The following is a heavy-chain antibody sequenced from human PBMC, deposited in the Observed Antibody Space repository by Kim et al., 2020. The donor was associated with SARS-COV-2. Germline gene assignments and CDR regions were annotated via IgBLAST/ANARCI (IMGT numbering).Heavy chain of an antibody. V-gene: IGHV1-69*13. CDR1: GGTFSSYA. J-gene: IGHJ6*02. CDR3: AKERAMGFLEWNRIPYYYYGMDV. Sequence: SVKVSCKASGGTFSSYAISWVRQAPGQGLEWMGGIIPIFGTANYAQKFQGRVTITADESTSTAYMELSSLRSEDTAVYYCAKERAMGFLEWNRIPYYYYGMDVWGQGPTVTVSS. CDR2: IIPIFGTA. D-gene: IGHD3-3*01.